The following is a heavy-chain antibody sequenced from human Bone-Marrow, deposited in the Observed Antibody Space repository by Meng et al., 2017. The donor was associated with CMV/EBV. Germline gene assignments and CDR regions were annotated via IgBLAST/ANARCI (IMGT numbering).Heavy chain of an antibody. CDR3: ARGLGIPVYYFDY. D-gene: IGHD6-19*01. CDR2: IKQDGSEK. Sequence: GESLKISCAASGFTFSSYWMSWVRQAPGKGLEWVANIKQDGSEKYYVDSVKGRFTISRDNAKNSLYLQMNSLRAEDTAVYYCARGLGIPVYYFDYWGQGTRVTVYS. J-gene: IGHJ4*02. V-gene: IGHV3-7*01. CDR1: GFTFSSYW.